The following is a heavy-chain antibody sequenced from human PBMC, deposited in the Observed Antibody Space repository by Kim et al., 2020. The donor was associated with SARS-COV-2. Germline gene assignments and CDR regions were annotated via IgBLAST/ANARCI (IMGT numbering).Heavy chain of an antibody. CDR3: ARGEVVVGPIENWFDP. D-gene: IGHD2-15*01. V-gene: IGHV3-21*01. J-gene: IGHJ5*02. CDR1: GFTFSSYS. Sequence: GGSLRLSCAASGFTFSSYSMNWVRQAPGKGLEWVSSISSSSSYIYYADSVKGRFTISRDNAKNSLYLQMNSLRAEDTAVYYCARGEVVVGPIENWFDPWGQGTLVTVSS. CDR2: ISSSSSYI.